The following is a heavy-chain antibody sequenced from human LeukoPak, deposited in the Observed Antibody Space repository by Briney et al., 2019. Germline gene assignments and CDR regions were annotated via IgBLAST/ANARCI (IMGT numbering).Heavy chain of an antibody. Sequence: PGGSLRLSCAASGFTFSSYEMNWVRQAPGKGLEWVSYISSSGSTIYYADSVKGRFTISRGNAKNSLYLQMNSLRAEDTAVYYCARVIGEWELLGVDYWGQGTLVTVSS. D-gene: IGHD1-26*01. CDR3: ARVIGEWELLGVDY. CDR1: GFTFSSYE. V-gene: IGHV3-48*03. CDR2: ISSSGSTI. J-gene: IGHJ4*02.